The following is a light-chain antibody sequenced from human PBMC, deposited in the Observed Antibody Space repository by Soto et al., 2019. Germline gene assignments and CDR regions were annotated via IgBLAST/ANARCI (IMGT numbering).Light chain of an antibody. CDR3: QQYSKT. CDR1: QSISSW. J-gene: IGKJ1*01. CDR2: DAS. Sequence: IQMTQSPSTLSASVGDRVTITCRASQSISSWLAWYQQKPGKAPKLLIYDASSLESGVPSRFSGSGSGTEFTLTISSLQPDDFATYYCQQYSKTFGQGTKVDIK. V-gene: IGKV1-5*01.